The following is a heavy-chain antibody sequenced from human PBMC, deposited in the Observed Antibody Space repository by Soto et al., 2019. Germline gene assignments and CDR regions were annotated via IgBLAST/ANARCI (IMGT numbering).Heavy chain of an antibody. V-gene: IGHV3-7*01. D-gene: IGHD6-19*01. CDR3: VGDGSTGWHFDS. CDR2: TRQDGGQS. J-gene: IGHJ4*02. CDR1: GFTLSSYW. Sequence: EVQLVESGGGLVQPGGSLRLSCEASGFTLSSYWMSWIRQAPGKGLEWVANTRQDGGQSYLVDSVQGRFTISRDNAKNSVYLQMNSLRAEDTAVYYCVGDGSTGWHFDSRGQGTLVTVSS.